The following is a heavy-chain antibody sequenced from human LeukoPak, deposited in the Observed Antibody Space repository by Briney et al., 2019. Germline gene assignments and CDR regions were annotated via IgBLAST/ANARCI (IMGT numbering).Heavy chain of an antibody. V-gene: IGHV1-18*01. CDR3: ARGSSTWYFEY. Sequence: ASVKVSCKASGYTFSTYGISWVRQAPGQGLEWMGRTSAYTGNTNYAQKFQGKVTMTTDTSTSTAYMELRSLTSDDTAVCYCARGSSTWYFEYWGQGTLVTVSS. J-gene: IGHJ4*02. CDR1: GYTFSTYG. D-gene: IGHD6-13*01. CDR2: TSAYTGNT.